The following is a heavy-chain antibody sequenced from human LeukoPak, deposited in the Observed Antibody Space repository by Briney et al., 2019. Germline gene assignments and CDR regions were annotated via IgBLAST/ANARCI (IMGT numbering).Heavy chain of an antibody. CDR2: ISRGLPTM. CDR3: VRDPEALDY. V-gene: IGHV3-48*02. CDR1: GFSFSSYS. Sequence: GGSLRLSCAASGFSFSSYSMNWVRQAPGKGLEWVSYISRGLPTMHYADSVRGRFTISRDNAKNSLYLQMNSLRDEDTAVYYCVRDPEALDYWGQGALVTVSS. J-gene: IGHJ4*02.